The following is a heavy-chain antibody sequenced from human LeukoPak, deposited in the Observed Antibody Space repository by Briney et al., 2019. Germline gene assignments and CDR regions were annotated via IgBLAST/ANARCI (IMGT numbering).Heavy chain of an antibody. Sequence: SGGSLSLYGAASGFTFSSYSMNWVRQAPGQGLEWVSYIRTSSPTIYYADSVKGRFTISRDNAKNSLYLQMNSLGVEDTAIYYCARDHRWGFDYWGQGTLVTVSS. CDR2: IRTSSPTI. D-gene: IGHD4-23*01. V-gene: IGHV3-48*01. CDR3: ARDHRWGFDY. CDR1: GFTFSSYS. J-gene: IGHJ4*02.